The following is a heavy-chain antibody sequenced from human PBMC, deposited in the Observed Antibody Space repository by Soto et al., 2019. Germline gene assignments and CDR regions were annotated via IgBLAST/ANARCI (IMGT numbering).Heavy chain of an antibody. D-gene: IGHD1-26*01. Sequence: QVQLVESGGGVVQPGRSLRLSCAASGFTFSSYGMHWVRQAPGKGLEWVAVIWYDGSNKYYADSVKGRFTISRDNSKNTLFLQMNRLRAEDTAVYYWARDASGGGGYYYGMDVWGQGTTVTVSS. J-gene: IGHJ6*02. CDR3: ARDASGGGGYYYGMDV. CDR1: GFTFSSYG. V-gene: IGHV3-33*01. CDR2: IWYDGSNK.